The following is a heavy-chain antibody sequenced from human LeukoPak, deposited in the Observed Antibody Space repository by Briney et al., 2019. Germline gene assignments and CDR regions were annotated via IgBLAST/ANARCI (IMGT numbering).Heavy chain of an antibody. CDR1: GFTFTSYS. V-gene: IGHV3-21*04. CDR3: ARSRGAGPGAHFDY. D-gene: IGHD6-19*01. CDR2: ISSGSSYI. J-gene: IGHJ4*02. Sequence: GGSLRLSCAASGFTFTSYSMNWVRRAPGKGLEWVSSISSGSSYIYYADSVKGRITISRDNAKSSLYLQMNSVRAEDTAVYYCARSRGAGPGAHFDYWGQGTLVTVSS.